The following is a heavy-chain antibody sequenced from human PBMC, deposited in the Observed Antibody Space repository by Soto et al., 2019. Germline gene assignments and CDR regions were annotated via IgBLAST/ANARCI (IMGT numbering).Heavy chain of an antibody. CDR2: ISSSSSTI. J-gene: IGHJ3*02. CDR3: ARDRSSGWQVDAFDI. CDR1: GFTFSSYS. Sequence: GGSLRLSCAASGFTFSSYSMNWVRQAPGKGLEWVSYISSSSSTIYYADSVKGRFTISRDNAKNSLYLQMNSLRAEDTAVYYCARDRSSGWQVDAFDIWGQGTMVTVSS. V-gene: IGHV3-48*01. D-gene: IGHD6-19*01.